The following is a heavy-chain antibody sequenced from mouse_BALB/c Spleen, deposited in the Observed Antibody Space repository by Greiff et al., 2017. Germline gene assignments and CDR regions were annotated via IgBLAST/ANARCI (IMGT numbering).Heavy chain of an antibody. Sequence: VQLVESGAELARPGASVKLSCKASGYTFTSYWMQWVKQRPGQGLEWIGAIYPGDGDTRYTQKFKGKATLTADKSSSTAYMQLSSLASEDSAVYYCAGGTYFDVWGAGTTVTVSS. CDR3: AGGTYFDV. CDR1: GYTFTSYW. D-gene: IGHD3-3*01. V-gene: IGHV1-87*01. J-gene: IGHJ1*01. CDR2: IYPGDGDT.